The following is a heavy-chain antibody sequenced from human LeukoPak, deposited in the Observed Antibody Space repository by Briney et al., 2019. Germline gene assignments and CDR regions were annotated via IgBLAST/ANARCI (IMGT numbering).Heavy chain of an antibody. CDR3: ATRRSYGSGSLGLDY. J-gene: IGHJ4*02. D-gene: IGHD3-10*01. V-gene: IGHV1-24*01. Sequence: GASVKVSCKVSGYPLTELSMHWVRQAPGKGLEWMGGFDPEDGETIYAQKFQGRVTMTEDTSTDTAYMELSSLRSEDTAVYYCATRRSYGSGSLGLDYWGQGTLVTVSS. CDR1: GYPLTELS. CDR2: FDPEDGET.